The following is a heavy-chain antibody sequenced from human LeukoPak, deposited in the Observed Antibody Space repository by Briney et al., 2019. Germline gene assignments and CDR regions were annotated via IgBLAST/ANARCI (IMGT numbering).Heavy chain of an antibody. Sequence: SETLSLTCTVSGGSISSSSYYWGWIRQPPGKGLEWIGSVYYSGSTYFNPSLKRRVSISVDTSKNQFSLNLSSVTAVDTAVYYCARLRRSSGSYQEWGQGALVTVSS. CDR3: ARLRRSSGSYQE. CDR2: VYYSGST. CDR1: GGSISSSSYY. V-gene: IGHV4-39*01. D-gene: IGHD1-26*01. J-gene: IGHJ4*02.